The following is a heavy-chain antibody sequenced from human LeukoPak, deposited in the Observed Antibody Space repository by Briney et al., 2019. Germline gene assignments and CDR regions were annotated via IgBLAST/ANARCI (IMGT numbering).Heavy chain of an antibody. D-gene: IGHD2-2*01. CDR1: GGSITNYY. CDR2: IYSSGST. V-gene: IGHV4-4*07. CDR3: ARHYCSSNSCYGGGFDP. J-gene: IGHJ5*02. Sequence: SETLSLTCTVSGGSITNYYWSWIRQPAGKGLEWIGRIYSSGSTNYNPSPKSRVTISVDKSKNQFSLKLSFVTAADTAVYYCARHYCSSNSCYGGGFDPWGQGTLVTVAS.